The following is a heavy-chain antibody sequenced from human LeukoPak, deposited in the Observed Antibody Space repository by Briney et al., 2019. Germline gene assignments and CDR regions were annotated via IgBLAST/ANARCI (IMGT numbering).Heavy chain of an antibody. CDR2: IYTSGST. CDR1: GGSISSYY. V-gene: IGHV4-4*07. Sequence: SETLSLTCTVSGGSISSYYWSWIRQPAGKGLEWIGRIYTSGSTNYNPSLKSRVAMSVDTSKNQFSLKLSSVTAADTAVYYCARDSVAATPFDYWGQGTLVTVYS. D-gene: IGHD2-15*01. J-gene: IGHJ4*02. CDR3: ARDSVAATPFDY.